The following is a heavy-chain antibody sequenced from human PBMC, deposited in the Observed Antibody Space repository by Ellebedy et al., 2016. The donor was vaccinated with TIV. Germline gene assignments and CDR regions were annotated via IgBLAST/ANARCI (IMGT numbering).Heavy chain of an antibody. J-gene: IGHJ4*02. CDR2: IWYDGSKK. V-gene: IGHV3-33*08. D-gene: IGHD4-17*01. CDR1: GFTFSRYG. Sequence: PGGSLRLSCAASGFTFSRYGMHWVRQAPGKGLEWVAVIWYDGSKKYYVDSVKGRFTISRDDSKSTLYLQMTSLRAEDTAVYYCARHTDYALDYWGQGALVTVSS. CDR3: ARHTDYALDY.